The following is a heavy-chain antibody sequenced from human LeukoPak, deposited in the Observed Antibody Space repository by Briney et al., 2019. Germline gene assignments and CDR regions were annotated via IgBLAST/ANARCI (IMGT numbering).Heavy chain of an antibody. V-gene: IGHV3-53*04. CDR3: GRGGGDYNPFDY. J-gene: IGHJ4*02. CDR1: GFTVSTNY. CDR2: MYSGGST. D-gene: IGHD4-17*01. Sequence: PGGSLRLSCAVSGFTVSTNYMSWVRQAPGKWLEWVSVMYSGGSTYYADSVKGRFTISRHNSKNTLYLEINGLRPDGTAVYYCGRGGGDYNPFDYWGQGTLVTVSS.